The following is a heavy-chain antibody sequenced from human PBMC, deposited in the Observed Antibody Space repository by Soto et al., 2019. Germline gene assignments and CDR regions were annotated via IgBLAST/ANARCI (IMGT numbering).Heavy chain of an antibody. CDR3: ARDAPFNYYYGMDV. Sequence: GGSLRLSCAASGFTVSSNYMSWVRQAPGKGLEWVSIFYSGGSSYYADSVKGRFTISRDTSRNTLYLQMNSLRAEDTAVYYCARDAPFNYYYGMDVWGQGTTVTVSS. V-gene: IGHV3-53*01. J-gene: IGHJ6*02. CDR1: GFTVSSNY. CDR2: FYSGGSS.